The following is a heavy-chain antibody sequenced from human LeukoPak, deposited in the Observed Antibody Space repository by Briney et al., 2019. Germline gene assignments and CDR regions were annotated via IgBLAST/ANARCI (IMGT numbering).Heavy chain of an antibody. V-gene: IGHV4-61*02. Sequence: ASETLSLTCTVSGGSISSGSYYWSWIRQPAGKGLEWIGRIYTSGSTNYNPSLKSRVTISVDTSKNQFSLKLSSVTAADTAVYYCARVDYYDRVDYWGQGTLVTVSS. D-gene: IGHD3-22*01. J-gene: IGHJ4*02. CDR3: ARVDYYDRVDY. CDR1: GGSISSGSYY. CDR2: IYTSGST.